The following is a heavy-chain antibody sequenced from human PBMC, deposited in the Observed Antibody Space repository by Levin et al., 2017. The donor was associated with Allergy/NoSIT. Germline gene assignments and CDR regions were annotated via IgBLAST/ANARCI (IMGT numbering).Heavy chain of an antibody. Sequence: ASVKVSCKASGYTFTSYQMHWVRQAPGQGLEWMGIINPSGGSTSYAQRFQGRVTMTRDTSTSTVYMELSSLRSEDTAVYYCAIRNILTGYPFDYWGQGTLVTVSS. CDR3: AIRNILTGYPFDY. CDR2: INPSGGST. D-gene: IGHD3-9*01. CDR1: GYTFTSYQ. J-gene: IGHJ4*02. V-gene: IGHV1-46*03.